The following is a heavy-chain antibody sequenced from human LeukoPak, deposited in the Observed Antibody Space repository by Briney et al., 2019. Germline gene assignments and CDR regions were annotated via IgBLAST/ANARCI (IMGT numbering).Heavy chain of an antibody. CDR1: GFTFSSYG. CDR2: ISYDGSNK. V-gene: IGHV3-30*18. D-gene: IGHD3-10*01. Sequence: PGRSLRLSCAASGFTFSSYGMHWVRQAPGKGLEWVAVISYDGSNKYYADSVKGRFTISRDNSKNTLYLQMNSLRAEDTAVYYCAKDPGYYGSGSYQNWFDPWGQGTLVTVSS. J-gene: IGHJ5*02. CDR3: AKDPGYYGSGSYQNWFDP.